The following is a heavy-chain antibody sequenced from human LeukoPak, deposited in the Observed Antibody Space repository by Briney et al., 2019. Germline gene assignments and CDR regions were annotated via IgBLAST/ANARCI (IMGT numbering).Heavy chain of an antibody. J-gene: IGHJ4*02. V-gene: IGHV4-34*01. CDR1: GGSFSGYY. Sequence: SETLSLTCAVYGGSFSGYYWSWIRQPPGKGLEWIGEINHSGSTSYNPSLKSRVTISVDTSKNQFSLKLSSVTAADTAVYYCARVGGSSPGIDYWGQGTLVTVSS. CDR2: INHSGST. D-gene: IGHD2-15*01. CDR3: ARVGGSSPGIDY.